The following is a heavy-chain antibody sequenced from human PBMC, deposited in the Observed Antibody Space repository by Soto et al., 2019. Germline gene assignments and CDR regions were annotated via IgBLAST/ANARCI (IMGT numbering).Heavy chain of an antibody. CDR1: GGTFSSYA. CDR2: IIPIFGTA. CDR3: AREVSMVRGVPKYYFDY. Sequence: QVQLVQSGAEVKKPGSSVKVSCKASGGTFSSYAISWVRQAPGQGLEWMGGIIPIFGTANYAQKFQGRVTITADESTSKAYLELSSLRSEDTAVYYCAREVSMVRGVPKYYFDYWGQGTLVTVSS. V-gene: IGHV1-69*01. J-gene: IGHJ4*02. D-gene: IGHD3-10*01.